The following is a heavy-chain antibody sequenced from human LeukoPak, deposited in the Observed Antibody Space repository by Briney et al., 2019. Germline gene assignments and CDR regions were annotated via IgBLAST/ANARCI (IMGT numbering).Heavy chain of an antibody. CDR1: GFTFSSYA. CDR2: ISGSGGGT. Sequence: HPGGSLRLSCAASGFTFSSYAMSWVRQAPGKGLEWVSAISGSGGGTYYADSVKGRFTISRDNSKNTLYLQMNSLRAEDTAVYYCAKDGIAAAGTDYWGQGTLVTVSS. D-gene: IGHD6-13*01. V-gene: IGHV3-23*01. J-gene: IGHJ4*02. CDR3: AKDGIAAAGTDY.